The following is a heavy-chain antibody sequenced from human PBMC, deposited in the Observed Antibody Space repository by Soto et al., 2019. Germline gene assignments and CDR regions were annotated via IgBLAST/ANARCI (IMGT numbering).Heavy chain of an antibody. Sequence: ASVKVSCKASGYTFTSYYMHRVRQAPGQGLEWMGIINPSGGSTSYAQKFQGRVTMTTDTSTSTAYMELRGLTFDDTAVYYCARDIESVTAKHFFYYYAMDVWGQGTTVTVSS. CDR1: GYTFTSYY. D-gene: IGHD2-8*01. CDR3: ARDIESVTAKHFFYYYAMDV. J-gene: IGHJ6*02. CDR2: INPSGGST. V-gene: IGHV1-46*01.